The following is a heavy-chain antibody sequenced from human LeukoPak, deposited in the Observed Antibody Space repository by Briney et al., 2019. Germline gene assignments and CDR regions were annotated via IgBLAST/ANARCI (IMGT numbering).Heavy chain of an antibody. CDR1: GGSISSTSHY. Sequence: PSETLSLTCTVSGGSISSTSHYWGWIRQPPGKGLEWIGSIYYSGSTYYNPSLKGRVTISVDTSKSQFSLRLTSVTAADMAVYFCARLGYSVSWTDCWGQGTLVTVSS. J-gene: IGHJ4*02. V-gene: IGHV4-39*01. CDR2: IYYSGST. D-gene: IGHD6-13*01. CDR3: ARLGYSVSWTDC.